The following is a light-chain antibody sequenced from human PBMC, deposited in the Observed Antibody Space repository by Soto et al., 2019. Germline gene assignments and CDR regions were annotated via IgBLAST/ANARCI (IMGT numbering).Light chain of an antibody. CDR1: QSISSW. V-gene: IGKV1-5*03. CDR2: KAS. CDR3: QQYSSYRT. J-gene: IGKJ1*01. Sequence: DIQMTQSPSTLSASVGDRVTITCRASQSISSWLAWYQQKPGKAPKLLIYKASSLESGVPSRFSGSGSGTEFSLTIRSLQPDDFATYCCQQYSSYRTFGQGTKVEIK.